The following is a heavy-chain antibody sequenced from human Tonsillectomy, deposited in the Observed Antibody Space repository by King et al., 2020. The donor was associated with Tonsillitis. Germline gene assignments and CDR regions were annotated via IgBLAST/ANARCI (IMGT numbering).Heavy chain of an antibody. D-gene: IGHD6-13*01. CDR3: AKDMKGAAGYLDS. J-gene: IGHJ4*02. CDR1: GFTFDDYA. V-gene: IGHV3-43D*03. CDR2: ISWDGDNT. Sequence: VQLVESGGVAVQPGGSLRLSCAASGFTFDDYAMHWVRQAPGKGLEWVSLISWDGDNTYYADSVKGRCTISRDNSKNSLYLQMNSLRAEDTALYYCAKDMKGAAGYLDSWGQGTQVTVSA.